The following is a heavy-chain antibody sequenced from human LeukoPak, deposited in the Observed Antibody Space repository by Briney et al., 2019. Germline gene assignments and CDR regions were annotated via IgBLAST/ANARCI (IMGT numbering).Heavy chain of an antibody. D-gene: IGHD5-18*01. V-gene: IGHV4-39*01. CDR2: IYYSKNT. J-gene: IGHJ4*02. Sequence: SETLSLTCTVSGGSISSSSAYWGWIRQPPGKGLEWIGSIYYSKNTYYHPSLKSRVTISADTSKNQFSLTLGSVSATDTAVYYCVSPRGFSYGYFDYWGQGTLVTVSS. CDR1: GGSISSSSAY. CDR3: VSPRGFSYGYFDY.